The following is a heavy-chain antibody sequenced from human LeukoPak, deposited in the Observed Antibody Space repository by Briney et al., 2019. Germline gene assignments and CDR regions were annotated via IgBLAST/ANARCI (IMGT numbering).Heavy chain of an antibody. V-gene: IGHV1-58*02. CDR1: GFTFTSSA. Sequence: SVKVSCKASGFTFTSSAIQWVRQARGQRLEWIGWIIVDNANTKYAQNFQGRVTITRGMFTDTAYMELSGLRSEDTAVYFCAADLHSGNYYDPWGQGTLVTVSS. D-gene: IGHD1-26*01. CDR3: AADLHSGNYYDP. J-gene: IGHJ5*02. CDR2: IIVDNANT.